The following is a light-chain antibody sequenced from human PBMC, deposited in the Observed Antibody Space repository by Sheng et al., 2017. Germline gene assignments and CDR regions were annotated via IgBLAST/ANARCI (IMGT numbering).Light chain of an antibody. CDR1: QDISGY. CDR2: AAS. CDR3: T. J-gene: IGKJ3*01. V-gene: IGKV1-12*01. Sequence: DIQMTQSPSSVSASVGDRVTITCRASQDISGYLAWYQQKPGKAPKLLIYAASNLRSGVPSRFSGSGSETDFTLTISSLQPEDFNSFPFTFGPGTTVDIQ.